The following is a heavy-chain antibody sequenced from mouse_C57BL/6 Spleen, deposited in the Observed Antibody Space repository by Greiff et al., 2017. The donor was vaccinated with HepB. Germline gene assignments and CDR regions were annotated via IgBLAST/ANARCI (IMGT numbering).Heavy chain of an antibody. D-gene: IGHD1-1*01. Sequence: VQLQQSGPELVKPGASAKISCKASGYTFTDYYMNWVKQSHGKSLEWIGDINPNNGGTSYNQKFKGKATLTVDKSSSTAYMELRSLTSEDSAVYYCAAITTVVADYWGQGTTLTVSS. CDR1: GYTFTDYY. CDR2: INPNNGGT. J-gene: IGHJ2*01. CDR3: AAITTVVADY. V-gene: IGHV1-26*01.